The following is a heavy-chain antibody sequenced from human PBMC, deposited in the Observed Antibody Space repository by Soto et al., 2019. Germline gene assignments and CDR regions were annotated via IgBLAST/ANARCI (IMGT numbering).Heavy chain of an antibody. CDR2: IRSKGFGGAT. CDR3: SSVRVRTVDGFDL. V-gene: IGHV3-49*05. Sequence: KPGGSLRLSCSASGFSFGDYPLSWFRQAPGKGLEWVGFIRSKGFGGATEYAASVQGRFTISRDDSRSVAYLQMNSLKTEDTAVYYCSSVRVRTVDGFDLWGQGTXVTVSS. CDR1: GFSFGDYP. J-gene: IGHJ3*01. D-gene: IGHD2-8*01.